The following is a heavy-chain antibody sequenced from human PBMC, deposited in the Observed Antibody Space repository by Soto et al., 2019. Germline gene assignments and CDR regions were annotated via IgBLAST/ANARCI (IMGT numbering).Heavy chain of an antibody. Sequence: SEIQSLSCSVFGGSIRSYDWSWIRQPPGKGLEWIGYMYYGGSTNYNPSLKSRVTISVDTSKMQVSLKLSSVTAADTAVYFCARGTPSPLIVRSSRGPWFDPWGQGTLVTVS. CDR2: MYYGGST. J-gene: IGHJ5*02. CDR1: GGSIRSYD. D-gene: IGHD2-15*01. V-gene: IGHV4-59*08. CDR3: ARGTPSPLIVRSSRGPWFDP.